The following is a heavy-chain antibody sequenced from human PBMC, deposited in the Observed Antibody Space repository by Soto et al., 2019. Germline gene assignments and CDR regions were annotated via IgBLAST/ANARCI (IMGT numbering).Heavy chain of an antibody. V-gene: IGHV4-34*01. CDR1: GGSFSGYY. CDR2: INHSGST. J-gene: IGHJ3*02. CDR3: ARGTISITIFGVVMHDAFDI. D-gene: IGHD3-3*01. Sequence: SETLSLTCAVYGGSFSGYYWSWIRQPPRKELEWIREINHSGSTNYNPSLKSRVTISVDTSKNQFSLKLSSVTAADTAVYYCARGTISITIFGVVMHDAFDIWGQGTMVTVSS.